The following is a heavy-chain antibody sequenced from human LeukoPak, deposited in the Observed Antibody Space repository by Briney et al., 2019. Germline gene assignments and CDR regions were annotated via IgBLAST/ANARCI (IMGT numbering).Heavy chain of an antibody. J-gene: IGHJ6*02. D-gene: IGHD2-2*01. CDR3: ARGCRVVPGVHNVGMTSYYNGMDV. CDR1: GYTFTSYY. V-gene: IGHV1-46*01. CDR2: INPSGGDI. Sequence: ASVKVSCKPSGYTFTSYYMHWVRQAPGQGLEWMGIINPSGGDISYAQKFQGRVTTTRDPSTSTVYMEVVSLRPEDPAVYYCARGCRVVPGVHNVGMTSYYNGMDVWGQGTTVTVSS.